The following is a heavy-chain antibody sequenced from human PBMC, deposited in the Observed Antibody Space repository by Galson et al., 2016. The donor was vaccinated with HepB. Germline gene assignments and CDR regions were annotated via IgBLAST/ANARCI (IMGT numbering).Heavy chain of an antibody. CDR3: ARDLIGSMDV. CDR2: ISAASGDT. Sequence: SVKVSCKASGYTFSTYDMHWVRQSPGQRLEWMGYISAASGDTKYSQSFQGRVTLTRDTSATTHYMELTSLTSEDTAVYSCARDLIGSMDVWGQGTTVAVSS. J-gene: IGHJ6*02. V-gene: IGHV1-3*01. D-gene: IGHD3-16*02. CDR1: GYTFSTYD.